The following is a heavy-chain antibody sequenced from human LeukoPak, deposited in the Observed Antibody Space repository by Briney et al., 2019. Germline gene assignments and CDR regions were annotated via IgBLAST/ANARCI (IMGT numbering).Heavy chain of an antibody. D-gene: IGHD3-10*01. CDR3: ARRHGFYHYMDV. Sequence: ASVKVSCKASGYPFTSYGISWVRQAPGQGLEWMGRINIYNLDTKYAQKFQGRVTVTTDISTATAYMELRSLRSDDTAVYYCARRHGFYHYMDVWGKGTTVAVSS. V-gene: IGHV1-18*01. CDR2: INIYNLDT. J-gene: IGHJ6*03. CDR1: GYPFTSYG.